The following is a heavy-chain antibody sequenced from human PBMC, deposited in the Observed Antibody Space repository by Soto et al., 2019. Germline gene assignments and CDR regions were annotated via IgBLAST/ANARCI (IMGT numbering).Heavy chain of an antibody. J-gene: IGHJ4*02. CDR2: INPSARSA. D-gene: IGHD1-1*01. CDR3: ARDNSAANGVLDH. CDR1: GYRFTNHG. V-gene: IGHV1-46*04. Sequence: ASVKVSCKASGYRFTNHGISWVRQAPGQGLEWVGMINPSARSASYAQKLRGRLTMDRDTSTTTVYMELSRLTFEDTAVYFCARDNSAANGVLDHWGQGTLVTVSS.